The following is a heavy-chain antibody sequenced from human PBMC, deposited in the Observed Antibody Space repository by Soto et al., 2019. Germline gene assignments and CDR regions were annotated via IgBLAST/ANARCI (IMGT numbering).Heavy chain of an antibody. J-gene: IGHJ4*02. V-gene: IGHV3-30-3*01. CDR3: VSSYFYDSGGYYPFDN. D-gene: IGHD3-22*01. CDR2: ISDDGNTK. CDR1: GFSFGTYA. Sequence: GGSLRLSCAASGFSFGTYAMYWVRQAPGRGLEWVAVISDDGNTKYYADYVKGRFTISRDNSRNTLYLQIYSLRTEDAAVYYFVSSYFYDSGGYYPFDNWGQGTLVTVSS.